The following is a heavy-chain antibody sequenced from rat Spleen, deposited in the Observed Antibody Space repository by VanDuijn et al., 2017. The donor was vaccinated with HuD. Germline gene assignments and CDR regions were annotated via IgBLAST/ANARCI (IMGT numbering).Heavy chain of an antibody. CDR3: ARASGILFDY. V-gene: IGHV2-13*01. J-gene: IGHJ2*01. Sequence: QVQLKESGPGLVQPSQTLSLTCTVSGFSLSNYGVIWVRQPPGKGLEWMGVIWGNGNPNYNSALKSRLSISRDTSKSQVYLKMNSLQTEDIATYYCARASGILFDYWGQGVMVTVSS. CDR2: IWGNGNP. D-gene: IGHD3-8*01. CDR1: GFSLSNYG.